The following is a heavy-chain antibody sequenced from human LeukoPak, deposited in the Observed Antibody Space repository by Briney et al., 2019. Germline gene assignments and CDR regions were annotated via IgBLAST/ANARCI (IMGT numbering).Heavy chain of an antibody. CDR1: GFAFSSYW. V-gene: IGHV3-74*03. Sequence: PGGSLRLSCAASGFAFSSYWMHWVRQVPGKGLVWLSRINGDGSYTKYADSVKGRFTISRDNAQNTLFLQMNSLSAEDTAVYCCARDKSEYDSSGRGDYWGQGTLVTVSS. D-gene: IGHD3-22*01. CDR3: ARDKSEYDSSGRGDY. J-gene: IGHJ4*02. CDR2: INGDGSYT.